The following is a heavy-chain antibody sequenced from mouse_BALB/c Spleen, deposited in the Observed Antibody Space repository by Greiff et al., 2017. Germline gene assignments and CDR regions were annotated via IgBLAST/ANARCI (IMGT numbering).Heavy chain of an antibody. CDR3: ARGPIYYDYDAWFAY. V-gene: IGHV5-6-5*01. CDR2: ISSGGST. D-gene: IGHD2-4*01. J-gene: IGHJ3*01. CDR1: GFTFSSYA. Sequence: EVMLVESGGGLVKPGGSLKLSCAASGFTFSSYAMSWVRQTPEKRLEWVASISSGGSTYYPDSVKGRFTISRDNARNILYLQMSSLRSEYTAMYYCARGPIYYDYDAWFAYWGQGTLVTVSA.